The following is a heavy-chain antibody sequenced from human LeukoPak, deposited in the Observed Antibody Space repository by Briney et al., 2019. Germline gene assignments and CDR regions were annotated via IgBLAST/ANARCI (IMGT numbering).Heavy chain of an antibody. Sequence: SVKVSCKASGGTLSSYAISWVRQAPGQGLEWMGGIIPIFGTANYAQKFQGRVTITTDESTSTAYMELSSLRSEDTAVYYCARGAVAGSWFDPWGQGTLVTVSS. CDR1: GGTLSSYA. CDR3: ARGAVAGSWFDP. V-gene: IGHV1-69*05. J-gene: IGHJ5*02. CDR2: IIPIFGTA. D-gene: IGHD6-19*01.